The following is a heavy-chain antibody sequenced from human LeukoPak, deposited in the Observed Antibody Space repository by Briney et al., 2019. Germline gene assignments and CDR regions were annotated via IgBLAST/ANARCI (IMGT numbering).Heavy chain of an antibody. J-gene: IGHJ3*02. V-gene: IGHV3-30-3*01. CDR3: ARDFYCSSTSCYWYAFDI. D-gene: IGHD2-2*01. CDR1: GFTFSSFA. Sequence: GRSLRPSCVVSGFTFSSFAMHWVRQAPGKGLEWVAVISYDGSNKYYADSVKGRFTISRDNSKNTLYLQMNSLRAEDTAVYYCARDFYCSSTSCYWYAFDIWGQGTMVTVSS. CDR2: ISYDGSNK.